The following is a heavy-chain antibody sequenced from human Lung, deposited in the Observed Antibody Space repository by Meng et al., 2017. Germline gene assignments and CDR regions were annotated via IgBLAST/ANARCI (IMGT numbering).Heavy chain of an antibody. CDR1: GYTFTTYG. D-gene: IGHD6-19*01. Sequence: QVHLVQSRPEVKKPGASVKVSCKASGYTFTTYGISWLRQAPGQGLEWMGWIDPGNGNRDFAEKFQDRLTMSNDTSSSTVYMELTRLTSDDTAVYYCARDRQWLFDYWGQGALVTVSS. V-gene: IGHV1-18*01. CDR3: ARDRQWLFDY. CDR2: IDPGNGNR. J-gene: IGHJ4*02.